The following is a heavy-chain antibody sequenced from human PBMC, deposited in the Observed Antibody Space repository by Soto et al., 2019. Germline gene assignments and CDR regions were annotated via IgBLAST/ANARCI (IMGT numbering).Heavy chain of an antibody. CDR1: VFIFRNYW. CDR3: PKGQSDSFVKYDYFGMDV. V-gene: IGHV3-23*01. J-gene: IGHJ6*02. D-gene: IGHD2-21*02. CDR2: ITGAGCRT. Sequence: PEASWRLSCTASVFIFRNYWIHCVRQAPGKGLELICAITGAGCRTYNAESVKGRFSISRDNSKKKVYLQLDSLRVEDTAVYYCPKGQSDSFVKYDYFGMDVWGQGTTVTVCS.